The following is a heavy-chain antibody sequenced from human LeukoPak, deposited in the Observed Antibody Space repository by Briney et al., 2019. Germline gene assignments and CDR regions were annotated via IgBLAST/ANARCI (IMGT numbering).Heavy chain of an antibody. CDR3: ARENSWYRDY. D-gene: IGHD6-13*01. V-gene: IGHV3-48*04. J-gene: IGHJ4*02. CDR1: GFTFSTYS. CDR2: ISHSSGSI. Sequence: PGGSLRLSCAASGFTFSTYSMNWVRQAPGKGLEWVSYISHSSGSIYYADSVKGRFTISRDNAKNSLYLQMNSLRAEDTAVYYCARENSWYRDYWGQGTLVTVSS.